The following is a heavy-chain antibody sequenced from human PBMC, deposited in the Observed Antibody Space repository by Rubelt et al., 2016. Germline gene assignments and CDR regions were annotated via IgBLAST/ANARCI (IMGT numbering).Heavy chain of an antibody. CDR3: ARMTNKLIDL. CDR2: IIGPSVV. CDR1: GFTFSNYE. Sequence: EVQLAESGGGWVQPGGSLRLSCVASGFTFSNYEMTWVRQAPGKGLQWVSHIIGPSVVFYSDSGNGRFTMSRDNAKDLLFLQMNGLGAEDTAIYYCARMTNKLIDLWGQGTLVAVSS. D-gene: IGHD2-8*01. V-gene: IGHV3-48*03. J-gene: IGHJ5*02.